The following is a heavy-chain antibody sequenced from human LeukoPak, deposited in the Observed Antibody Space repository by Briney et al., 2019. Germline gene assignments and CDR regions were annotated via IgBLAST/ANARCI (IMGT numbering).Heavy chain of an antibody. V-gene: IGHV4-34*01. J-gene: IGHJ3*02. D-gene: IGHD3-3*01. Sequence: SETLSLTCAVYGGSFSGYYWSWIRQPPGKGLEWIGEINHSGSTNYNPSLKSRVTISVDTSKNQFSLKLSSVTAADTAVYYCARGLDGITIFGVVITDAFDIWGQGTWSPSLQ. CDR1: GGSFSGYY. CDR2: INHSGST. CDR3: ARGLDGITIFGVVITDAFDI.